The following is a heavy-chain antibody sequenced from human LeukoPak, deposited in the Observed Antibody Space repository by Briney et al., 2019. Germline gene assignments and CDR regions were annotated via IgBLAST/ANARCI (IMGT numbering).Heavy chain of an antibody. Sequence: ASVKVSCKVSGYTLTVLSMQWVRQAPGKGLGWMGWINPNSGRTNNAQKFQGRVTMTGDTSISTAYMELSRLRSDDTAVYYCARGANCSGGSCYYGNKYFQHWGQGTLVTVSS. V-gene: IGHV1-2*02. D-gene: IGHD2-15*01. CDR1: GYTLTVLS. J-gene: IGHJ1*01. CDR2: INPNSGRT. CDR3: ARGANCSGGSCYYGNKYFQH.